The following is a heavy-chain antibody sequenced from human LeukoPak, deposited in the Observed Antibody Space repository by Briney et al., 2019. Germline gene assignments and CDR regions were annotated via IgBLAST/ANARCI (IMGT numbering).Heavy chain of an antibody. V-gene: IGHV3-48*03. D-gene: IGHD3-10*01. CDR2: ISSCGSTI. Sequence: GSLRLSCAASGFTFSSFEMNWVRQAPGKGLEGVSYISSCGSTINYAASVKGRFPIARDHSKNQLYLQMNSLRAEDTAVYYCANLYYYGSGSYWWYYYYYMDVWGKGTTVTISS. CDR1: GFTFSSFE. CDR3: ANLYYYGSGSYWWYYYYYMDV. J-gene: IGHJ6*03.